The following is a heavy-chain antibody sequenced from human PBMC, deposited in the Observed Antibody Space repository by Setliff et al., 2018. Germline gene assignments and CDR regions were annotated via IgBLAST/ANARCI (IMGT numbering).Heavy chain of an antibody. CDR1: GFTFSSYS. CDR3: ARAFGGNSDAFDI. Sequence: GSLRLSCAASGFTFSSYSMNWVRQAPGKGLEWVSHINRDGSNIRYADSVRGRFTISRDIAKNTLYLQINSLRAEDTAVYYCARAFGGNSDAFDIWGQGTMVTVSS. V-gene: IGHV3-74*01. CDR2: INRDGSNI. D-gene: IGHD2-21*02. J-gene: IGHJ3*02.